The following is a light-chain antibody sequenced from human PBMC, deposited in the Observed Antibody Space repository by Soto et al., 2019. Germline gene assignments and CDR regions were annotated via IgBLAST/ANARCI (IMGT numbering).Light chain of an antibody. V-gene: IGLV2-23*02. CDR2: EVS. J-gene: IGLJ1*01. CDR3: CSYAGSSTYV. CDR1: SSDVGSYNL. Sequence: ALTQPASVSGSPGQSITLSCTGTSSDVGSYNLVSWYQQHPGKAPKLMIYEVSKRPSGVSNRFSGSKSGNTASLTISGLQAEDEADYYCCSYAGSSTYVFGTGTKLTVL.